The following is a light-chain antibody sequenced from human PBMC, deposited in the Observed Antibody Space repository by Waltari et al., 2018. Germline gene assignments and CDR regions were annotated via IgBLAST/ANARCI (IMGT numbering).Light chain of an antibody. Sequence: QSALTQPASVSGSPGQSIPISCTGTSTDVGSYNYVPWYQQYPGKAPQLIIYDVTQRPSGISTRFSGSKSGNTASLTISGLQAEDEADYFCNSHSTTTPVVFGGGTKVTVL. CDR1: STDVGSYNY. CDR3: NSHSTTTPVV. CDR2: DVT. V-gene: IGLV2-14*03. J-gene: IGLJ2*01.